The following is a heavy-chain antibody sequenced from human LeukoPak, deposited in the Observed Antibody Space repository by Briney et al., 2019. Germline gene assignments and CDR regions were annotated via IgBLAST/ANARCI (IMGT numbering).Heavy chain of an antibody. V-gene: IGHV4-59*08. CDR1: GGSISSYY. D-gene: IGHD3-10*01. J-gene: IGHJ3*02. CDR3: ARHKPGSYAIDI. Sequence: PSETLTLTCTVSGGSISSYYWSWSRQPPGKGLEWIGYIYYSGSTNYNPSLKSRVTTSVDTSKNQFSLKLSSVTAADTAVYYCARHKPGSYAIDIWDQGTMVTVSS. CDR2: IYYSGST.